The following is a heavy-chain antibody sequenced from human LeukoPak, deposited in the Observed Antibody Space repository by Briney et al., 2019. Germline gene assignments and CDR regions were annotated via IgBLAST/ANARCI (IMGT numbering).Heavy chain of an antibody. V-gene: IGHV4-59*08. D-gene: IGHD3-22*01. CDR3: ARSYYYDSSGYGFDY. CDR1: GGSISSYY. Sequence: PSETLSLTCTVSGGSISSYYWSWLRQPPGQGLEWIGYIYYSGSTNYNPSLKSRVTISVDTSKNQFSLKLSSVTAADTAVYYCARSYYYDSSGYGFDYWGQGTLVTVSS. J-gene: IGHJ4*02. CDR2: IYYSGST.